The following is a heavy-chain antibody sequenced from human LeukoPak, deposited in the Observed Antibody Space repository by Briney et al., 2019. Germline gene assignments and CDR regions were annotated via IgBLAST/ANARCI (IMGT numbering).Heavy chain of an antibody. V-gene: IGHV5-51*01. J-gene: IGHJ6*02. CDR3: ARRAGSYYDYYGMDV. D-gene: IGHD1-26*01. CDR2: IYPGDSDT. CDR1: GYSFTSYW. Sequence: GESLKISCKGSGYSFTSYWIGWVRQMPGKDLEWMGIIYPGDSDTRYSPSFQGQVTISADKSISTAYLQWSSLKASDTAMYYCARRAGSYYDYYGMDVWGQGTTVTVSS.